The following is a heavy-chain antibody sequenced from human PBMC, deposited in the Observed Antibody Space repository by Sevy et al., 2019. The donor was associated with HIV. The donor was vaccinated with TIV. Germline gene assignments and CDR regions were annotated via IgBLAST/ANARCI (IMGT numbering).Heavy chain of an antibody. CDR1: GFTFSTYA. V-gene: IGHV3-23*01. D-gene: IGHD2-15*01. CDR3: AKGDRTFYGLDV. CDR2: ISGSAGST. Sequence: GGSLRLSCAASGFTFSTYAMSWVRQAPGKGLQWVSDISGSAGSTYYADFVKGRFTISRDNSKKTLYMQMNSLRAEDTAVYYCAKGDRTFYGLDVWGQGTTVTVSS. J-gene: IGHJ6*02.